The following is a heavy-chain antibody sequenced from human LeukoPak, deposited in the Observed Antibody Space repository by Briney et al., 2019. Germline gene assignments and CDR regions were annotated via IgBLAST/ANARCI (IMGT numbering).Heavy chain of an antibody. V-gene: IGHV3-23*01. Sequence: SGGSLRLSCAASGFTFSSYAMSWVRQAPGKGLEWVSAISGSGGSTYYADSVKGRFTISRDNSKNTLYLQMNSLRAEDTAVYYCAKVTGYSSSDWYFDLWGRGTLVTVSS. CDR3: AKVTGYSSSDWYFDL. J-gene: IGHJ2*01. CDR1: GFTFSSYA. D-gene: IGHD6-6*01. CDR2: ISGSGGST.